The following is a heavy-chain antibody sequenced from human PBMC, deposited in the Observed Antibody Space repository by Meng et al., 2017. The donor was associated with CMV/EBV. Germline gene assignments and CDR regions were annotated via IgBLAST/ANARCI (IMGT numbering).Heavy chain of an antibody. CDR1: GFTFDDYT. D-gene: IGHD6-19*01. Sequence: GGSLRLSCAASGFTFDDYTMHWVRQAPGKGLEWVSLISWDGGSTYYADSVKGRFTISRDNSKNSLYLQMNSLRTGDTALYYCAKDIGYSSGWSLDYWGQGTLVTVSS. V-gene: IGHV3-43*01. CDR2: ISWDGGST. CDR3: AKDIGYSSGWSLDY. J-gene: IGHJ4*02.